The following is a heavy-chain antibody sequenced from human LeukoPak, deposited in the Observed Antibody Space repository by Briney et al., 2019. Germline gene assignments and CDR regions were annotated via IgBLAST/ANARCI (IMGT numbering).Heavy chain of an antibody. J-gene: IGHJ4*02. CDR3: AKNGRGTPERLWSGYSDRYYFDN. Sequence: QPGGSLRLSCAASGFIFTSYAMSWVRQAPGKGLEWVSGMSSGDGSTYYADSVKGRFTSSRDNSKSTLYLQMNSLRAEDTAIYYCAKNGRGTPERLWSGYSDRYYFDNWGQGTLVTVSS. V-gene: IGHV3-23*01. CDR2: MSSGDGST. D-gene: IGHD3-3*01. CDR1: GFIFTSYA.